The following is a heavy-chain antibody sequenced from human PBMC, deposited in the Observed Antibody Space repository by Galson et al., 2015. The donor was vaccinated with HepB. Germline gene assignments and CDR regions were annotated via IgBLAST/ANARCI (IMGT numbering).Heavy chain of an antibody. J-gene: IGHJ3*02. D-gene: IGHD3-10*01. CDR3: ARVSLRAFDI. V-gene: IGHV3-48*01. Sequence: SLRLSCAASGFTFSRYAMNRVRQAPGKGLEWVSYISKGGDIIFYADSVKGRFTISRDTAQNSVSLLMNNLRADDTAVYYCARVSLRAFDIWGQGTLITVSS. CDR1: GFTFSRYA. CDR2: ISKGGDII.